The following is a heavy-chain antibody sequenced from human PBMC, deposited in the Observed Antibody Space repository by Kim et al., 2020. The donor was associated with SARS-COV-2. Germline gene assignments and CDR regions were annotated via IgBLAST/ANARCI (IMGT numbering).Heavy chain of an antibody. CDR1: GGSISSSSYY. CDR2: IYYSGST. J-gene: IGHJ6*02. Sequence: SETLSLTCTVSGGSISSSSYYWGWIRQPPGKGLEWIGSIYYSGSTYYNPSLKSRVTISVDTSKNQFSLKLSSVTAADTAVYYCAREQQPYTYYYYYGMDVWGQGTTVTVSS. CDR3: AREQQPYTYYYYYGMDV. V-gene: IGHV4-39*01. D-gene: IGHD6-13*01.